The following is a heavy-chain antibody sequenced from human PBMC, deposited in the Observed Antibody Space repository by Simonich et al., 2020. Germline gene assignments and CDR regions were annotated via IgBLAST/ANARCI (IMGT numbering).Heavy chain of an antibody. Sequence: EVQLVESGGDLVKPGGSLRLSCAASGFTFSSYSMNWVRQAPGKVLEWVSSISSSSSYIYYADSVKGRFTISRDNAKNSLYLQMNSLRAEDSAVYYRARWIAVAGTGAYGMDVWGQGTTVTVSS. V-gene: IGHV3-21*01. CDR1: GFTFSSYS. D-gene: IGHD6-19*01. CDR3: ARWIAVAGTGAYGMDV. J-gene: IGHJ6*02. CDR2: ISSSSSYI.